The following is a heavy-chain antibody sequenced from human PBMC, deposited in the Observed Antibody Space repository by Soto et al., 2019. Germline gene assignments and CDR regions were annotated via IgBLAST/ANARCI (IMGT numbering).Heavy chain of an antibody. CDR3: ASDTYYDTSGYKPLYWYFDL. V-gene: IGHV3-21*01. CDR1: GFAFSSFS. CDR2: ISSSSSYSSSTYI. Sequence: EGQLVESGGGLVKPGGSLRLSCAASGFAFSSFSMNWVRQAPGKGLEWVSSISSSSSYSSSTYIYYADSVKGRFTISRYYPNNALYRQTNSLRAEDTAVYYCASDTYYDTSGYKPLYWYFDLWGRGSLVTLSS. J-gene: IGHJ2*01. D-gene: IGHD3-22*01.